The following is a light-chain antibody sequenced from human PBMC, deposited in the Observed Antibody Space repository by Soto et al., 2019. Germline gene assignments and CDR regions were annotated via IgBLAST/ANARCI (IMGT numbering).Light chain of an antibody. CDR3: AAWDDSRYGVV. CDR2: RSD. CDR1: NSNIGSNN. Sequence: QAVVTQSPSASGTPGQRVTIACSGSNSNIGSNNVNWYRHVPGTAPKLLIFRSDQRPSGVPDRFSGPRSGTSASLVINGLQSGDEAHYYCAAWDDSRYGVVFGGGTKLTVL. J-gene: IGLJ2*01. V-gene: IGLV1-44*01.